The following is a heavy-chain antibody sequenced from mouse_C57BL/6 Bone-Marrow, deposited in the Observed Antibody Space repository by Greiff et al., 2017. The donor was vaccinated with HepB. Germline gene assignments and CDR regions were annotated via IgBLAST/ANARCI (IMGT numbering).Heavy chain of an antibody. CDR1: GYTFTSYW. Sequence: QVQLKQPGAELVKPGASVKMSCKASGYTFTSYWITWVKQRPGQGLEWIGDIYPGSGSTNYNEKFKSKATLTVDTSSSTAYMQLSSLTSEDSAVYYCARLGYYYGSSYDYYAMDYWGQGTSVTVSS. CDR3: ARLGYYYGSSYDYYAMDY. V-gene: IGHV1-55*01. CDR2: IYPGSGST. D-gene: IGHD1-1*01. J-gene: IGHJ4*01.